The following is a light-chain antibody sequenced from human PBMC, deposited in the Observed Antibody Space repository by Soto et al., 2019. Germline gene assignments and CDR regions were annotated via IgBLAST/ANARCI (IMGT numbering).Light chain of an antibody. CDR1: SSNIGSNT. CDR3: AAWDDSLNEV. CDR2: SNN. Sequence: QSALTQPPSASGTPGQRVTISCSGSSSNIGSNTVNWYQQLPGTAPKLLIYSNNQRPSGVPDRFSGSKSGTSASLAISGLQSEDDADYYCAAWDDSLNEVFGTGTKVTVL. J-gene: IGLJ1*01. V-gene: IGLV1-44*01.